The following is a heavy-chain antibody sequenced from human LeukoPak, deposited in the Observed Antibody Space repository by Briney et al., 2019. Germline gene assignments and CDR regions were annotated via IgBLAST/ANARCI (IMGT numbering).Heavy chain of an antibody. V-gene: IGHV3-7*05. CDR2: IKEYGSDQ. CDR1: GFTFSTHW. Sequence: GGSLRLSCAASGFTFSTHWMSWVRQAPGKGLEWVANIKEYGSDQYYVDSVKGRFTISRDNARSSLFLQMNSLRDEDTAVYYCTTLTGTTPPLIYWGQGTLVTVSS. CDR3: TTLTGTTPPLIY. J-gene: IGHJ4*02. D-gene: IGHD1-7*01.